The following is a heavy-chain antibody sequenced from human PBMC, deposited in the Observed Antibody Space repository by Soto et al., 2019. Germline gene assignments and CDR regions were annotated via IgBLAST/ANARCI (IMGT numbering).Heavy chain of an antibody. CDR2: INHSGST. CDR3: ARGYLESVITTTPRLHNWFAP. D-gene: IGHD3-3*01. J-gene: IGHJ5*02. Sequence: QLQLQQWGAGLLKPSETLSLTCGVFDGSFRDYYWSWIRQTPGKGLEWIGEINHSGSTHYNPSLKSRLTMSFDTSRNHFSPNLSSLTAADTAVYYCARGYLESVITTTPRLHNWFAPWGQGTQVTVSS. V-gene: IGHV4-34*02. CDR1: DGSFRDYY.